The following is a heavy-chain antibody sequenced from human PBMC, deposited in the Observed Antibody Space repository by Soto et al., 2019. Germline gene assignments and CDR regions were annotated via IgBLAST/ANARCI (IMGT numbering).Heavy chain of an antibody. J-gene: IGHJ4*02. CDR2: INHSGST. CDR1: GGSFSGYY. Sequence: QVQLQQWGAGLLKPSETLSLTCAVYGGSFSGYYWSWIRQPPGKGLEWIGEINHSGSTNYNPSLKSRVTISVDTSKNQCSLKLSSVTAADTAVYYCARGRRYSYGYFDYWGQGTLVTVSS. CDR3: ARGRRYSYGYFDY. D-gene: IGHD5-18*01. V-gene: IGHV4-34*01.